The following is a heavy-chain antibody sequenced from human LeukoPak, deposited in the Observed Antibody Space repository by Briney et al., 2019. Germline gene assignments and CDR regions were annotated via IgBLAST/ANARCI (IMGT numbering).Heavy chain of an antibody. J-gene: IGHJ4*02. CDR2: IYPGDSDT. V-gene: IGHV5-51*01. Sequence: GESLKISCKGSGYSFTSYWIGWVRQMPGKGLEWMGIIYPGDSDTRYSPSFQGQVTISADKSISTAYLQWSSLKASDTAMYYCARLGARWLRSRHRLDYWGQGTLVTVSS. D-gene: IGHD5-24*01. CDR1: GYSFTSYW. CDR3: ARLGARWLRSRHRLDY.